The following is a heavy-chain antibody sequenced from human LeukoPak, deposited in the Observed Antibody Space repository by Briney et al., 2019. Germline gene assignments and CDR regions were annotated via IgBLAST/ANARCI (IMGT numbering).Heavy chain of an antibody. CDR3: ARTYYYGSGSYQINWFDP. V-gene: IGHV5-51*01. J-gene: IGHJ5*02. Sequence: GESLKISCKGSGYSFTSYWIGWVRQMPGKGLEWMGIIYTGVSDTRYSPSFQGQVTISADKSISTAYLQWSSLKASDTAMYYCARTYYYGSGSYQINWFDPWGQGTLVTVSS. CDR2: IYTGVSDT. D-gene: IGHD3-10*01. CDR1: GYSFTSYW.